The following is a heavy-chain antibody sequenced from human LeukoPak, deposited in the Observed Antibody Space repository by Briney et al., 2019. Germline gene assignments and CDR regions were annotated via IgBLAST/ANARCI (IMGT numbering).Heavy chain of an antibody. J-gene: IGHJ4*02. CDR3: ARTSIAAAGTIDD. V-gene: IGHV4-59*08. CDR1: GGSIRSYY. Sequence: SETLSLTCTVSGGSIRSYYWSWIRQSPGKGLEWIGYIYYSGNTNYNPSLKSRVTISVDTSKNQFSLRLSSVTAADTAVYYCARTSIAAAGTIDDWGQGTLVTVSS. CDR2: IYYSGNT. D-gene: IGHD6-13*01.